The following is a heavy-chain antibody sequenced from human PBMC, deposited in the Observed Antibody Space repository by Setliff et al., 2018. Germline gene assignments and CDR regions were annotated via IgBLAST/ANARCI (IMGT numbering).Heavy chain of an antibody. CDR3: ARIVRWELVATSTFFYYYMDV. CDR1: GGSIRSSSSY. D-gene: IGHD1-26*01. CDR2: IYYSGST. J-gene: IGHJ6*03. V-gene: IGHV4-39*01. Sequence: SETLSLTCTVSGGSIRSSSSYWGWIRQPPGKGLEWIGIIYYSGSTYYKPSLKSRVTISVDTSKNQFSLKLNSVTAADTAVYYCARIVRWELVATSTFFYYYMDVWGKGTTVTVSS.